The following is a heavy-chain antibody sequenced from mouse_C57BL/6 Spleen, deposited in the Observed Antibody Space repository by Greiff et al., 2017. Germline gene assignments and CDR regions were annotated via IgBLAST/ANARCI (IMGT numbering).Heavy chain of an antibody. V-gene: IGHV1-82*01. CDR2: IYPGDGDT. CDR1: GYAFSSSW. D-gene: IGHD2-1*01. Sequence: VQLKQSGPELVKPGASVKISCKASGYAFSSSWMNWVKQRPGKGLEWIGRIYPGDGDTNYNGKFKGKATLTADKSSSTAYMQLSSRTSEDSAVYVCAEGEGGNYPFAYWGQGTLVTVSA. CDR3: AEGEGGNYPFAY. J-gene: IGHJ3*01.